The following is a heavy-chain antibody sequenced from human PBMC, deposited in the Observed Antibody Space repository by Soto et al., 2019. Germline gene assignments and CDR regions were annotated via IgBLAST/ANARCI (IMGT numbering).Heavy chain of an antibody. Sequence: GGSLRLSCAASGFTFSSYAMSWVRQAPGKGLEWVSAISGSGGSTYYANSVKGRFTISRDNSKNTLYLQMNSLRAEDTAVYYCASPGTTYYYYGMDVWGQGTTVTVSS. CDR3: ASPGTTYYYYGMDV. V-gene: IGHV3-23*01. CDR2: ISGSGGST. D-gene: IGHD1-7*01. CDR1: GFTFSSYA. J-gene: IGHJ6*02.